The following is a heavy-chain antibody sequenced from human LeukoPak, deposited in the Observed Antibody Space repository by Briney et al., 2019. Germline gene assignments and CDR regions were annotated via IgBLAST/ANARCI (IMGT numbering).Heavy chain of an antibody. D-gene: IGHD1-26*01. CDR2: ISSSSSYI. CDR1: GFTFSSYS. Sequence: GGSLRLSCAASGFTFSSYSMNWVRQAPGKGLEWVSSISSSSSYIYYPDSVRGRFTISRDNAKNSLYLQMNSLRAEDTAVYYCARCYSGSQYFDYWGQGTLVTVSS. V-gene: IGHV3-21*01. CDR3: ARCYSGSQYFDY. J-gene: IGHJ4*02.